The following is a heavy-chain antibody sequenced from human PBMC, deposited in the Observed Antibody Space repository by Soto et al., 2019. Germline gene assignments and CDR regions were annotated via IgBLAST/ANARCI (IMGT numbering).Heavy chain of an antibody. Sequence: QAQLVQSGAEVKKPGASANISCKASGYTFTRYNIHWVRQAPGQGLEWMGIIDTRGGSTDYTQRFQGRVIMTRDTSTGTVYMELSSLGSEDTAVYYCARYLPRDLPRGSFDIWGQGTLVTVSS. CDR1: GYTFTRYN. CDR3: ARYLPRDLPRGSFDI. CDR2: IDTRGGST. V-gene: IGHV1-46*01. J-gene: IGHJ3*02.